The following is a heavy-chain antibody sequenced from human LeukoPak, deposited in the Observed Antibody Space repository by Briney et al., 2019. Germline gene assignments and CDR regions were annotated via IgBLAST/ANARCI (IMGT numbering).Heavy chain of an antibody. D-gene: IGHD5/OR15-5a*01. CDR2: ISNSGTAT. Sequence: GGSLRLSCAASGFTFSSYAFNWVRQAPGKGLEWVSFISNSGTATHYAVSVKGRFSISRDSARNSVYLQMNSLRVEDTAVYYCARERTAVSDYWGQGTLVTVSS. J-gene: IGHJ4*02. CDR1: GFTFSSYA. CDR3: ARERTAVSDY. V-gene: IGHV3-48*03.